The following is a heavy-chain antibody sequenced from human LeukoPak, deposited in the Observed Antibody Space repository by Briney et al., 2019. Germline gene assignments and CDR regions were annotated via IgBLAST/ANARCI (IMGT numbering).Heavy chain of an antibody. CDR2: INTYNGDT. D-gene: IGHD3-9*01. CDR3: AREWWGYDVLTGDNWFDP. CDR1: GYPFTDYG. V-gene: IGHV1-18*01. Sequence: GASVKVSCKASGYPFTDYGIGWVRQAPGQGPEWMGWINTYNGDTNYAQKFQGRVTMTTDTSTSTVYIELRSLTSDDTAAYYCAREWWGYDVLTGDNWFDPWGQGTLVTVSS. J-gene: IGHJ5*02.